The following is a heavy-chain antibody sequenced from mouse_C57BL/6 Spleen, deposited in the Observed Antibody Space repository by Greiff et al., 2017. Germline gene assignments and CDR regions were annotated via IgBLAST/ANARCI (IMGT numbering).Heavy chain of an antibody. CDR3: ARLAYGNYDAMDY. D-gene: IGHD2-1*01. J-gene: IGHJ4*01. V-gene: IGHV5-17*01. CDR1: GFTFSDYG. Sequence: DVKLQESGGGLVKPGGSLKLSCAASGFTFSDYGMHWVRQAPEKGLEWVAYISSGSSTIYYADTVKGRFTISRDNAKNTLFLQMTSLRSEDTAMYYCARLAYGNYDAMDYWGQGTSVTVSS. CDR2: ISSGSSTI.